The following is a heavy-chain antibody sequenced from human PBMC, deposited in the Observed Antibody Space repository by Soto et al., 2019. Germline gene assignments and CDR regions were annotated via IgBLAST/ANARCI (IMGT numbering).Heavy chain of an antibody. D-gene: IGHD6-13*01. J-gene: IGHJ4*02. CDR3: ARDFTKSSSWPYYFDY. CDR1: CYTFTTYG. V-gene: IGHV1-18*01. Sequence: ASVQVSCKASCYTFTTYGISWVRQAPGQGLEWMGWISAYSGSTKFAQKLQGRVTMTTDTSTTTAYMELRSLTSDDTAVYYCARDFTKSSSWPYYFDYWGQGTLVTVSS. CDR2: ISAYSGST.